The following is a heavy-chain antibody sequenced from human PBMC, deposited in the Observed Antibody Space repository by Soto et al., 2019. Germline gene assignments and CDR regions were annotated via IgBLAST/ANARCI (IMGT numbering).Heavy chain of an antibody. CDR3: ATGFGNYWAFDY. CDR2: ISNDGSNK. CDR1: GFSFSTYG. V-gene: IGHV3-30*03. J-gene: IGHJ4*02. Sequence: QVHLVESGGGVVQPGRSLRLSCAASGFSFSTYGMHWARQAPGKGLEWVAFISNDGSNKYYADSVKGRFTISRDNYKNTLSLQMNSLRAEDTAVYYCATGFGNYWAFDYWGQGTLVTVSS. D-gene: IGHD1-26*01.